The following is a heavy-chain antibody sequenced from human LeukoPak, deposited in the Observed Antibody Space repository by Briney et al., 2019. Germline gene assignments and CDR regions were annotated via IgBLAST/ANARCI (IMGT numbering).Heavy chain of an antibody. Sequence: SQTLSLTCAISGDSVSSNTAAWNWIRQSPSRGLEWLGRTYYRSKWYNDYAVSVKSRITINPDTSKNQFSLQLNSVTPEDTAVYYCAREVDSSGWYGSRYYGMDVWGQGTTVTVSS. CDR3: AREVDSSGWYGSRYYGMDV. J-gene: IGHJ6*02. D-gene: IGHD6-19*01. CDR1: GDSVSSNTAA. V-gene: IGHV6-1*01. CDR2: TYYRSKWYN.